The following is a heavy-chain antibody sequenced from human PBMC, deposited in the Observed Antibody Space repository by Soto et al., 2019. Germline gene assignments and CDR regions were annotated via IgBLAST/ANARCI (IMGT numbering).Heavy chain of an antibody. CDR3: LLGYCSGGYCYRNYQYGMDV. Sequence: ASVKVSCKASGYTFTSYAMHWVRQAPGQRLEWMGWINAGNGNTKYSEMFQGRVTITRDTSASAAYMELSSLRSEDSAVYYCLLGYCSGGYCYRNYQYGMDVWGQGTTVTVSS. J-gene: IGHJ6*02. CDR2: INAGNGNT. D-gene: IGHD2-15*01. CDR1: GYTFTSYA. V-gene: IGHV1-3*01.